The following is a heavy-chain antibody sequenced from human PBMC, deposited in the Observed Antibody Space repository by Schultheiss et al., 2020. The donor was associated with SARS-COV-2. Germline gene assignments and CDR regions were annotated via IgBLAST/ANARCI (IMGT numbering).Heavy chain of an antibody. CDR1: GGSISRGGYY. CDR2: IYYSGST. V-gene: IGHV4-31*03. D-gene: IGHD2-2*01. Sequence: SETLSLTCTVSGGSISRGGYYWIWIRHHPGKGLEWIGYIYYSGSTYYNPSLKSRVTISVDTSKNQFSLKLSSVTAADTAVYYCARGVEEYQLLLAWGQGTLVTVSS. CDR3: ARGVEEYQLLLA. J-gene: IGHJ5*02.